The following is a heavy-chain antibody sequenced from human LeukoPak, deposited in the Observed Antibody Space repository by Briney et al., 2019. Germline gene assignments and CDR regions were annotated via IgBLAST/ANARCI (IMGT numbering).Heavy chain of an antibody. CDR3: ARQHYLGELSLPWFDP. J-gene: IGHJ5*02. V-gene: IGHV4-59*08. D-gene: IGHD3-16*02. Sequence: SETLSLTCTVSGGSIGSYYWNWIRQPPGKGLEWIGYVYYSGTTNYNPSLKSRVTISVDTSKNQFSLKLSSVTATGTAMYYCARQHYLGELSLPWFDPWGQGTLVTVSS. CDR1: GGSIGSYY. CDR2: VYYSGTT.